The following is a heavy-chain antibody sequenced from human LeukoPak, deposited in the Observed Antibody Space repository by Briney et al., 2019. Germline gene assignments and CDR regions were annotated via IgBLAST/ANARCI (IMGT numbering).Heavy chain of an antibody. D-gene: IGHD5-12*01. J-gene: IGHJ4*02. CDR2: ITSSGDDV. V-gene: IGHV3-11*01. Sequence: GGSLRLSCAASGFTFSDYYMSWIRQAPGKGLEWVAYITSSGDDVYYADSVKGRFTISRDNAKNALFLRMNSLRVEDTATYYCASDIVATSGDFWGQGTLVSVSS. CDR3: ASDIVATSGDF. CDR1: GFTFSDYY.